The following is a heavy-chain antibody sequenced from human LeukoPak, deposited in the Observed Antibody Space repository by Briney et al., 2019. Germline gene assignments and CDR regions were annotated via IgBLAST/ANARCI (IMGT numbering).Heavy chain of an antibody. CDR1: GGSISSYY. CDR2: IYYSGST. J-gene: IGHJ5*02. CDR3: ARGGVVVVPAAIPYNWFDP. Sequence: PSETLSLTCTVSGGSISSYYWSWIRQPPGKGLEWIWYIYYSGSTNYNPSLKSRVTISVDTSKNQFSLKLSSVTAADTAVYYCARGGVVVVPAAIPYNWFDPWGQGTLVTVSS. D-gene: IGHD2-2*01. V-gene: IGHV4-59*01.